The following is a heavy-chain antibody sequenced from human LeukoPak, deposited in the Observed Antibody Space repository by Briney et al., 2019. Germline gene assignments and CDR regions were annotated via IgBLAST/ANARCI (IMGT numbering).Heavy chain of an antibody. V-gene: IGHV1-2*02. J-gene: IGHJ4*02. CDR3: ARVRRNYYDGSGYYLLFDY. CDR1: GYTFTDYY. CDR2: INPNSGGT. D-gene: IGHD3-22*01. Sequence: ASVKVSCKASGYTFTDYYMHWVRQAPGQGLEWVAWINPNSGGTYCAQKFQGRVTMTRDTSISTAYMELSRLRSDDTAMYFCARVRRNYYDGSGYYLLFDYWGQGTLVTVSS.